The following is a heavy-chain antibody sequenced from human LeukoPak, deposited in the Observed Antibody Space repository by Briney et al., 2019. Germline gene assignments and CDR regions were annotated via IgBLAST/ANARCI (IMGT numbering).Heavy chain of an antibody. V-gene: IGHV1-2*02. J-gene: IGHJ4*02. CDR2: ISPNSGGT. D-gene: IGHD3-10*01. CDR1: GFTFSGHY. Sequence: ASVKVSCNASGFTFSGHYMHWVRQAPGQGLEWMAWISPNSGGTNYVQKFQGRVTVTRDTSISTDYMEISGLTSDDTALYYCAREPSGSGGYDYWGQGTLVTVSS. CDR3: AREPSGSGGYDY.